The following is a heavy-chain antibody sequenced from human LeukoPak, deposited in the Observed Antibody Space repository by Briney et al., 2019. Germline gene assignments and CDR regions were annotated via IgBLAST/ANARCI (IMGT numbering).Heavy chain of an antibody. CDR3: AKGRLDPNLVLDY. CDR2: FTATGGRT. D-gene: IGHD2-8*02. J-gene: IGHJ4*02. CDR1: GFTFSNYA. V-gene: IGHV3-23*01. Sequence: GGSLRLSCAASGFTFSNYAMTWVRQAPGKGLEWISSFTATGGRTHYADSVKGRFTISRDNSKNTLYLLLNSLRAEDTARYFCAKGRLDPNLVLDYWGQGTLVTVSS.